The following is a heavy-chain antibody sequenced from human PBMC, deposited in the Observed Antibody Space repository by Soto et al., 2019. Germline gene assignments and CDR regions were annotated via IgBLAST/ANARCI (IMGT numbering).Heavy chain of an antibody. V-gene: IGHV3-33*01. CDR2: IWYDGSKK. CDR1: GFTFSNYG. J-gene: IGHJ4*02. D-gene: IGHD5-12*01. Sequence: QVQLVESGGGVVQPGRSLRLSCAASGFTFSNYGMHWVRQAPGKGLEWVSIIWYDGSKKYYGDSVKGRFTISRDNFKNTLFLQMSRLTVDDTAVYYCARGYSGYDYESRPRPFDHWGQGTLVTVSS. CDR3: ARGYSGYDYESRPRPFDH.